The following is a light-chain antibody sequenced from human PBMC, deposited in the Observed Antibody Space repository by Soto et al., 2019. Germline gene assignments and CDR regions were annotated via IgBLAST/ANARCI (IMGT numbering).Light chain of an antibody. CDR3: QQYDGTPRT. CDR1: QSVLYSPNNKNY. J-gene: IGKJ1*01. CDR2: WAS. V-gene: IGKV4-1*01. Sequence: DIVMTQSPDSLAVSLGERATINCKSSQSVLYSPNNKNYLAWYQQKPRQPPKLLISWASTRESGVPDRFSGSGSGTDFTLTISSLQAEDVAVYYCQQYDGTPRTFGQGTKVEI.